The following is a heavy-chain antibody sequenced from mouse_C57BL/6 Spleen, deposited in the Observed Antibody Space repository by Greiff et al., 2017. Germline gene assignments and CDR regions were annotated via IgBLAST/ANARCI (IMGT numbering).Heavy chain of an antibody. CDR2: IRNKANGYTP. Sequence: EVHLVESGGGLVQPGGSLSLSCAASGFTFTDYYLRWVRQPPGKALEWLGFIRNKANGYTPEYSASVKGRFTISRVNSQIILYLQMNALRAEDSSTYYCARNSVLGPMDYWGQGTSVTVSS. D-gene: IGHD4-1*01. CDR3: ARNSVLGPMDY. V-gene: IGHV7-3*01. J-gene: IGHJ4*01. CDR1: GFTFTDYY.